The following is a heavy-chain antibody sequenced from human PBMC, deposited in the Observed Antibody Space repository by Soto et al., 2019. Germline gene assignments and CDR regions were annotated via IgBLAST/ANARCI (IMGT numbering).Heavy chain of an antibody. CDR3: AAEGYCSGGSCYDACDI. CDR2: IVVGSGNT. CDR1: GFTFTSSA. V-gene: IGHV1-58*01. J-gene: IGHJ3*02. Sequence: QMQLVQSGPEVKKPGTSVKVSCKASGFTFTSSAVQWVRQARGQRLEWIGWIVVGSGNTNYAQKFQERVTITRDMSTSTAYMELSRLRSEDTAVYYCAAEGYCSGGSCYDACDIWGQGTMVTVSS. D-gene: IGHD2-15*01.